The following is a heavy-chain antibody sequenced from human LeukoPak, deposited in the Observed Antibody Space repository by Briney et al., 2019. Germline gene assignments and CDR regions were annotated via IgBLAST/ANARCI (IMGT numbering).Heavy chain of an antibody. J-gene: IGHJ5*02. V-gene: IGHV3-69-1*01. D-gene: IGHD2-21*02. Sequence: GGSLRLSCAASGFTFSNYYMNWVRQAPEKGLEWISSISGSGYTYYADSVKGRFTIPRDNAKNSLYLQMNSLRADDTAMYYCVRIPNTANFPNWFDPWGQGTLVTVSS. CDR3: VRIPNTANFPNWFDP. CDR1: GFTFSNYY. CDR2: ISGSGYT.